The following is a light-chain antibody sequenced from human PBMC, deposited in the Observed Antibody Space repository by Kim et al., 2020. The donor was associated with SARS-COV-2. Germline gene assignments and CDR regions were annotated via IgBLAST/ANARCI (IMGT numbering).Light chain of an antibody. V-gene: IGLV1-44*01. CDR3: ATWDDSLNACV. Sequence: QSVLTQSPSASGTPGQRVTVSCSGGNSNIGANTVNWYQQFPGTDPKLLIYANDRRPSGVPDRFSVSQSGTSASLAISGLQSEDEADYYCATWDDSLNACVFGGGTELTVL. J-gene: IGLJ3*02. CDR2: AND. CDR1: NSNIGANT.